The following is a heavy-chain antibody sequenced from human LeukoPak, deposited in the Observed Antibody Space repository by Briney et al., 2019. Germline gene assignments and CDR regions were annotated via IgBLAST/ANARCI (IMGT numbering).Heavy chain of an antibody. CDR2: IYYSGST. CDR1: GGSISSYY. Sequence: SETLSLTCTVSGGSISSYYWSWIRQPPGKGLEWIGYIYYSGSTNYNPSLKSRVTISVDTSKNQFSLKLSSVTAADTAVYYCAKSIAAAGSYSYYYYYMDVGGKGTTVTVS. D-gene: IGHD6-13*01. CDR3: AKSIAAAGSYSYYYYYMDV. V-gene: IGHV4-59*01. J-gene: IGHJ6*03.